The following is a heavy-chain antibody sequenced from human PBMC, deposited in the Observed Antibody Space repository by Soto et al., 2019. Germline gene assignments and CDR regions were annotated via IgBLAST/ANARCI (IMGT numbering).Heavy chain of an antibody. V-gene: IGHV1-3*01. CDR2: INAGNGNA. J-gene: IGHJ6*02. D-gene: IGHD2-15*01. Sequence: GASVQVSCKASGYTFSNYAMHWVRQAPGQRLEWMGWINAGNGNAEYSQRFQGRVTISRDTSAITAYMEVSSLRSEDTAVYYCASALVNLGVAASHSYYYGMDVWGQGTTVIVSS. CDR3: ASALVNLGVAASHSYYYGMDV. CDR1: GYTFSNYA.